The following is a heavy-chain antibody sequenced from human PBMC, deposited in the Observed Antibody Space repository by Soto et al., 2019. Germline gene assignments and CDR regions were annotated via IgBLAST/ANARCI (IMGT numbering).Heavy chain of an antibody. CDR2: ISYDGSNK. CDR3: AKGSTAMTYFDY. Sequence: QVQLVESGGGVVQPGRSLRLSCAASGFTFSSYGMHWVRQAPGKGLEWVAVISYDGSNKYYADSVKGRFTISRDNSKNTLYPQMNSLSAEDTAVYYCAKGSTAMTYFDYWGQGTLVTVSS. J-gene: IGHJ4*02. V-gene: IGHV3-30*18. CDR1: GFTFSSYG. D-gene: IGHD5-18*01.